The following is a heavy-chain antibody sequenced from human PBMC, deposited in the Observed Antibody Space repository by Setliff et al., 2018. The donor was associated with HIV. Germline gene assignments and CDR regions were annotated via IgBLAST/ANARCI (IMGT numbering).Heavy chain of an antibody. CDR2: IYSSGST. CDR3: AREHFWSGYPLDYMDV. D-gene: IGHD3-3*02. CDR1: GGSISGYY. J-gene: IGHJ6*03. V-gene: IGHV4-4*09. Sequence: SETLSLTCSVSGGSISGYYWTWIRQPPGKGLEWIGYIYSSGSTNYNPSLKSRVTISVDTSKNQFSLKLSSVTAADTAVYYCAREHFWSGYPLDYMDVWGKGTTVTVSS.